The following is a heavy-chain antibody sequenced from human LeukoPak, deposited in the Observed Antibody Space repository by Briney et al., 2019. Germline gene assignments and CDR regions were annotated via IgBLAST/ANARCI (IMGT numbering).Heavy chain of an antibody. CDR1: GFTFDYYA. V-gene: IGHV3-9*03. J-gene: IGHJ5*02. Sequence: GRSLRLSCAASGFTFDYYAMHWVRQAPGKGLEGILGISWNSGSIGYAESVRGRFPIYRDNAKNCLHRPRNSVRSADIALYSRAASFGVVSRWFDPCGAGNLWTVSS. CDR2: ISWNSGSI. D-gene: IGHD3-3*01. CDR3: AASFGVVSRWFDP.